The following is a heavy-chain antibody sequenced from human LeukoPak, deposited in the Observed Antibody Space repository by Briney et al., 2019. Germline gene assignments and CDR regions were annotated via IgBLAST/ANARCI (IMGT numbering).Heavy chain of an antibody. Sequence: GESLKISCKGSGYSFTSYWIGWVGQMPGKGLEWMGIIYPGDSDTRYSPSFQGQVTISADKSISTAYLQWSSLKASDTAMYYCARRYYYDSSGYYYFDYWGQGTLVTVSS. D-gene: IGHD3-22*01. CDR2: IYPGDSDT. CDR1: GYSFTSYW. V-gene: IGHV5-51*01. CDR3: ARRYYYDSSGYYYFDY. J-gene: IGHJ4*02.